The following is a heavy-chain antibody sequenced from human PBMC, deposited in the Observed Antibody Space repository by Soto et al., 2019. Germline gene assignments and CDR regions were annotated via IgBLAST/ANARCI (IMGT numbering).Heavy chain of an antibody. V-gene: IGHV3-53*01. Sequence: PVGSLRLSCAASGFSVTDHYMTWVRQAPGKGLEWVSVLYTSGSAYYGDSVKGRFTISRDSSTNTLYLQMNSLKVGDTAFYFCARSFNDWTTYFDYWSEGTLVTVSS. CDR1: GFSVTDHY. CDR2: LYTSGSA. J-gene: IGHJ4*02. D-gene: IGHD3-9*01. CDR3: ARSFNDWTTYFDY.